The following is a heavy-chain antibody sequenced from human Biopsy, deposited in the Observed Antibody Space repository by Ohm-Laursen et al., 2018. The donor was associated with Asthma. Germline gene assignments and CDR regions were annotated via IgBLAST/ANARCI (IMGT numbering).Heavy chain of an antibody. Sequence: ATVKISCKISGYNLTDLSMHWVRQAPGQGLEWMGGHDHEEGGTVNARRFQGRVTMTEDTSTDTAYMELSSLSSDDTAVYYCASDFPKDYVRYNFQFWGQGTLVTVSS. CDR3: ASDFPKDYVRYNFQF. V-gene: IGHV1-24*01. CDR2: HDHEEGGT. J-gene: IGHJ4*02. CDR1: GYNLTDLS. D-gene: IGHD4-17*01.